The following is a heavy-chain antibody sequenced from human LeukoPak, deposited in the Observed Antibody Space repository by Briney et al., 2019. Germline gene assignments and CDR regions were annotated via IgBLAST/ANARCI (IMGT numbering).Heavy chain of an antibody. CDR1: GFTFSSYE. V-gene: IGHV3-48*03. CDR2: ISSSGSTI. Sequence: PGGSLRLSCAASGFTFSSYEMNWVRQAPGKGLEWVSYISSSGSTIYYADSIRGRFTISRDNAKNSLYLQMNSLRAEDTAVYYCARAWWGEDHYDYWGQGTLVAVSS. D-gene: IGHD2-8*02. CDR3: ARAWWGEDHYDY. J-gene: IGHJ4*02.